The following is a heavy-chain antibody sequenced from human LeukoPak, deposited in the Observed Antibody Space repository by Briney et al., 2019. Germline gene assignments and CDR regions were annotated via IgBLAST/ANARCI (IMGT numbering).Heavy chain of an antibody. J-gene: IGHJ4*02. Sequence: PGGSLRLSCAASGFTFSSYCMQWVRQAPGKGLVWVSRISKEGSVTTYADSVKGRFTISRDNARNTLYLQMNSLGAEDTAVYYCARDGTWPGPACDYWGQGTLVTVSS. CDR3: ARDGTWPGPACDY. V-gene: IGHV3-74*03. CDR2: ISKEGSVT. D-gene: IGHD1-26*01. CDR1: GFTFSSYC.